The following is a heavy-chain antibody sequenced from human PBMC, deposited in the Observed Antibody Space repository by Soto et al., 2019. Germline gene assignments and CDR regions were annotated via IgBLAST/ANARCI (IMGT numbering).Heavy chain of an antibody. J-gene: IGHJ5*02. V-gene: IGHV1-3*01. Sequence: PGASVKVSCKASGYTFTSYGIHWVRQAPGQRLEWMGWINAANGDTKYSPKFQGRVTITRDTSASTAYMELSSLRSEDTAVYYCVRRHVSATGIDWFDPWGQGTLVTVPQ. D-gene: IGHD6-13*01. CDR3: VRRHVSATGIDWFDP. CDR2: INAANGDT. CDR1: GYTFTSYG.